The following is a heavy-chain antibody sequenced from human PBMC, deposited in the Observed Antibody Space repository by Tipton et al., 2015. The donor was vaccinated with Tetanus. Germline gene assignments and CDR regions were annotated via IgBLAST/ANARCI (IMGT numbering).Heavy chain of an antibody. CDR2: ILGPDVGL. J-gene: IGHJ4*02. V-gene: IGHV3-64*01. Sequence: QLVQSGAEVKKPGASVKVSCKASGYTFTDYYMHWVRQAPGKGLEYVSAILGPDVGLYANSVKGRFTVSRDNSKNTLYLQMGSLGPEDMGVYYCARDRDGGWSLDSWGQGTLVTVSS. CDR1: GYTFTDYY. CDR3: ARDRDGGWSLDS. D-gene: IGHD6-19*01.